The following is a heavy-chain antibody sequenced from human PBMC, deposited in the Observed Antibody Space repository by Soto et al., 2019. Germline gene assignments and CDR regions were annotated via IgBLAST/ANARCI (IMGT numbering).Heavy chain of an antibody. CDR1: GFSLSTSGVG. D-gene: IGHD5-18*01. CDR2: IYWDNDK. V-gene: IGHV2-5*02. Sequence: QITLKESGPTLVKPTQTLTLTCTFSGFSLSTSGVGVGWIRQPPGKALEWLALIYWDNDKRYSPSLQSRVTIPTANSKNVAVLTMTNMDPLATATYSCSKTFYRGYSYGRGCAYWGQGTLVSVSS. J-gene: IGHJ4*02. CDR3: SKTFYRGYSYGRGCAY.